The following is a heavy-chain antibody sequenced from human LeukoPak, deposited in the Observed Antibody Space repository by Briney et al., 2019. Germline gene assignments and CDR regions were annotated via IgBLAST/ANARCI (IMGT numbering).Heavy chain of an antibody. Sequence: PGGSLRLSCAASGFTFSNYAMHWVRQAPGKGLEYVSSISSNGDSTYYANSVKGRFTISRDNSKNTLYLQMGSLRAEDMAVYYCARGQSTDFWSGYLYWGPGTLVTVSS. J-gene: IGHJ4*02. CDR3: ARGQSTDFWSGYLY. V-gene: IGHV3-64*01. CDR1: GFTFSNYA. D-gene: IGHD3-3*01. CDR2: ISSNGDST.